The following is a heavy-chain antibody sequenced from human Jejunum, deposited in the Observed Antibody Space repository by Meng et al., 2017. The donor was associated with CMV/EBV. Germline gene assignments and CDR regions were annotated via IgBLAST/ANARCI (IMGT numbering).Heavy chain of an antibody. CDR3: VPYRTSSYWFGP. J-gene: IGHJ5*02. Sequence: CKALGYSFTADFIFWVRQAPGQGLEWMGWINSNSGATNYAQNFQGRVTMTRDTSISTVYMDLNSLTSDDTAIYYCVPYRTSSYWFGPWGQGTLVTVSS. D-gene: IGHD3-16*01. CDR2: INSNSGAT. CDR1: GYSFTADF. V-gene: IGHV1-2*02.